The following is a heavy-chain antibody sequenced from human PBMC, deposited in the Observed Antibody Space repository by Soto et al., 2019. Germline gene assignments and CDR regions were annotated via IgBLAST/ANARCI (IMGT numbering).Heavy chain of an antibody. CDR2: IKEDGSAK. D-gene: IGHD3-22*01. CDR3: ARDYFYIVDY. J-gene: IGHJ4*02. CDR1: GFPFRAFW. Sequence: GGSLRLSCAASGFPFRAFWMSWVRQAPGKGPEWLANIKEDGSAKYYVDSVKGRFTISRDNAENSLYLQMNSLRAEDTAIYYCARDYFYIVDYWGQGTQVTVSS. V-gene: IGHV3-7*05.